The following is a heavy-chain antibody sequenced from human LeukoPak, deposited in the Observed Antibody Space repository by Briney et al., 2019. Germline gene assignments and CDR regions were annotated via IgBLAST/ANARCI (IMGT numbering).Heavy chain of an antibody. CDR2: IYYSGSA. CDR3: ARDKRVAAAGNYYYYMDV. CDR1: GGSISSYY. D-gene: IGHD6-13*01. J-gene: IGHJ6*03. Sequence: PSETLSLTCTVSGGSISSYYWSWIRQPPGKGLEWIGHIYYSGSANYNPSLKSRVTISVDASKNHFSLKVSSVTAADTAVYYCARDKRVAAAGNYYYYMDVWGKGTTVTVSS. V-gene: IGHV4-59*01.